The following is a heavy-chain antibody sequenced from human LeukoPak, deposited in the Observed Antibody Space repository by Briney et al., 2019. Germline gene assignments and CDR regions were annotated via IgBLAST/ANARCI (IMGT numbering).Heavy chain of an antibody. Sequence: PSETLSLTCTVSGGSMRSYYWVWIRQPPGKGREWIGYIYYSGSTNYNPSLKSRVTISVDTSKNQFSLKLRSVTAADTAVYYCARDYYGSGFIDYWGQGTLVTVSS. CDR1: GGSMRSYY. D-gene: IGHD3-10*01. J-gene: IGHJ4*02. CDR3: ARDYYGSGFIDY. CDR2: IYYSGST. V-gene: IGHV4-59*01.